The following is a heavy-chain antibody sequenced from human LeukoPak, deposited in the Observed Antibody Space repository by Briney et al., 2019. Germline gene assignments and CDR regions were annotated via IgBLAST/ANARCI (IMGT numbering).Heavy chain of an antibody. V-gene: IGHV3-30*18. Sequence: GRSLRLSCAASGFTSSSYGMHWVRQVPGKGLEWVAVISYDGSNKYYADSVKGRFTISRDNSKNTLYLQMNSLRAEDTAVYYCAKENYDCSGYYYYFDYWGQGTLVTVSS. J-gene: IGHJ4*02. CDR2: ISYDGSNK. CDR1: GFTSSSYG. CDR3: AKENYDCSGYYYYFDY. D-gene: IGHD3-22*01.